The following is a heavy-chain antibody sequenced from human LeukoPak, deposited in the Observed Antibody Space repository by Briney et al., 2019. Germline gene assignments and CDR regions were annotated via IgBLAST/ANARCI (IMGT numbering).Heavy chain of an antibody. Sequence: PGGSLRLSCAASGFTFSNYSMSWVRQAPGKGLEWVANTHGSEKYYVDSVKGRFTISRDNAKNSLYLQMNSLRAEDTAVYYCARETPYGSLTFDYWGQGTLVTVSS. V-gene: IGHV3-7*03. CDR3: ARETPYGSLTFDY. CDR2: THGSEK. CDR1: GFTFSNYS. J-gene: IGHJ4*02. D-gene: IGHD3-10*01.